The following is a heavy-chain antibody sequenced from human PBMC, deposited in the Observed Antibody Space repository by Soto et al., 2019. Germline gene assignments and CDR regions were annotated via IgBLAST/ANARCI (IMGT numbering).Heavy chain of an antibody. J-gene: IGHJ4*02. D-gene: IGHD1-26*01. CDR1: GYTFTSYD. CDR2: MNPNSGNT. CDR3: AREVVGATIN. V-gene: IGHV1-8*01. Sequence: ASVKVSCKASGYTFTSYDINWVRQATGQELEWMGWMNPNSGNTAYAQKFQGRVTMTRNTSISTAYMELSSLRSEDTAVYYCAREVVGATINWGQGTLVTVSS.